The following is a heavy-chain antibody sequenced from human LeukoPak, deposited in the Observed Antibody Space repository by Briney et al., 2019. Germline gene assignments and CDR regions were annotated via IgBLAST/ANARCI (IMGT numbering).Heavy chain of an antibody. CDR3: AFRGHSSGWHGAEYFQH. D-gene: IGHD6-19*01. V-gene: IGHV3-66*01. Sequence: GGSLRLSCAASGFTVSSNYMSWVRQAPGKGLEWVSVIYSGGSTYYADSVKGRFTISRDNSKNTLYLQMNSLRAEDTAVYYCAFRGHSSGWHGAEYFQHWGQGTLVTVPS. J-gene: IGHJ1*01. CDR2: IYSGGST. CDR1: GFTVSSNY.